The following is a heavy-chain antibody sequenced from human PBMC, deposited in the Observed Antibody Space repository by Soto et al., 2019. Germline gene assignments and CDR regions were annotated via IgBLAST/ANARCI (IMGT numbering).Heavy chain of an antibody. D-gene: IGHD3-22*01. CDR1: GFSLTTNGMC. V-gene: IGHV2-70*01. CDR3: ARIPCGNYYTENFFDP. CDR2: IDWDDNT. Sequence: SGPTLVNPTQTLTLTCTFSGFSLTTNGMCLSWIRQPPGKALEWLALIDWDDNTYYSTSLNNRLTLSKDTSKNQVVLLVRHMGPVDTATYYCARIPCGNYYTENFFDPWGQGIPVTVSS. J-gene: IGHJ5*02.